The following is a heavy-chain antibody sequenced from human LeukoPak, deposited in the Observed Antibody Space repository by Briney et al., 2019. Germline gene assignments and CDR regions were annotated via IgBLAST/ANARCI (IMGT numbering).Heavy chain of an antibody. CDR1: GFTFSSYA. V-gene: IGHV3-30-3*01. D-gene: IGHD3-22*01. J-gene: IGHJ6*03. Sequence: GRSLRLSCAASGFTFSSYAMHWVRQAPGKGLEWVAVISYDGSNKYYADSVKGRFTISRDNSKNTLYLQMNSLRAEDTAVYYCAKDLMPYYYDSSGPTYYMDVWGKGTTVTVSS. CDR3: AKDLMPYYYDSSGPTYYMDV. CDR2: ISYDGSNK.